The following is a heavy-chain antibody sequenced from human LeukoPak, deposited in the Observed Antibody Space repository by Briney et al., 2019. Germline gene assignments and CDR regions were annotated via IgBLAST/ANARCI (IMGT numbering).Heavy chain of an antibody. V-gene: IGHV4-39*07. CDR3: ARGGRTDYFDY. J-gene: IGHJ4*02. Sequence: SETLSLTCTVSGGSISSSSYYWGWIRQPPGKGLEWIGSIYYSGSTYYNPSLKSRVTISVDTSKNQFSLKLSSVTAADTAVYYCARGGRTDYFDYWGQGTLVTVSS. CDR2: IYYSGST. CDR1: GGSISSSSYY.